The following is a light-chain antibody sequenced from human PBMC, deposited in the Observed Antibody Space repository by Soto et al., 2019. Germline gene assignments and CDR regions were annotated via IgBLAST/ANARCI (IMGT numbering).Light chain of an antibody. Sequence: QSALTQPASVSGCPGQSITISCTGTSSDVGGSNSVSWYQQHPGKAPKLIIYEVSNRPSGVSNRFSGSKSGNTASLTISGLQAEDETDYYCSSYTSTNTIVFGGGTKLTVL. J-gene: IGLJ2*01. CDR1: SSDVGGSNS. CDR2: EVS. CDR3: SSYTSTNTIV. V-gene: IGLV2-14*01.